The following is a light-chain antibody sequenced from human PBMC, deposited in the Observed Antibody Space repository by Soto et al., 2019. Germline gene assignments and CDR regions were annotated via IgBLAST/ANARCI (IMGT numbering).Light chain of an antibody. CDR3: SSYTSSSIIHV. V-gene: IGLV2-14*01. CDR1: SSDVGGYNY. CDR2: DVS. Sequence: QSVLTQPASVSGSPGQSITISCTGTSSDVGGYNYVSWYQQHPGKAPKLMIHDVSNRPSGVSNRFSGSKSGNTASLTISGLQAEDEADYYCSSYTSSSIIHVFGTGTKVTVL. J-gene: IGLJ1*01.